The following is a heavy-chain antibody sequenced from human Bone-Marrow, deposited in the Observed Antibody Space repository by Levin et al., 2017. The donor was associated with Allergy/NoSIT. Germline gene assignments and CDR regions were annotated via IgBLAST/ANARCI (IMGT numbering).Heavy chain of an antibody. CDR1: GFTFSSYD. V-gene: IGHV3-13*05. D-gene: IGHD2-2*01. CDR2: IGTAGDP. Sequence: GGSLRLSCAASGFTFSSYDMHWVRQATGKGLEWVSAIGTAGDPYYPGSVKGRFTISRENAKNSLYLQMNSLRAGDTAVYYCARGGKSGYCSSTSCHRRRYYYYYMDVWGKGTTVTVSS. J-gene: IGHJ6*03. CDR3: ARGGKSGYCSSTSCHRRRYYYYYMDV.